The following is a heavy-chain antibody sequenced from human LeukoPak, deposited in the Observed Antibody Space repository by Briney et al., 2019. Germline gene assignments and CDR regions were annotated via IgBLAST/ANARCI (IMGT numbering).Heavy chain of an antibody. D-gene: IGHD2-2*01. V-gene: IGHV3-23*01. CDR1: WFPLSCYS. CDR3: AAVQGLWAVVVQAAGGGFDY. Sequence: GGSLKLSCSASWFPLSCYSMRWVRQAPGGVLGWVAALIPCGDSTYNADSVKRRFHITRDNSNNTPSLQLTSLRAEATAVYYCAAVQGLWAVVVQAAGGGFDYWGQGTLVTVSS. J-gene: IGHJ4*02. CDR2: LIPCGDST.